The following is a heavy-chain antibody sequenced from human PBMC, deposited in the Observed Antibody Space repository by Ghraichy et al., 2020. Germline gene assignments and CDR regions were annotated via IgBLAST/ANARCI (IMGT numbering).Heavy chain of an antibody. J-gene: IGHJ6*02. D-gene: IGHD6-13*01. CDR1: GFTFSSYG. CDR3: ARDGGIAAADTKAPPNYYYYGMDV. Sequence: GSLNISCAASGFTFSSYGMHWVRQAPGKGLEWVAVIWYDGSNKYYADSVKGRFTISRDNSKNTLYLQMNSLRAEDTAVYYCARDGGIAAADTKAPPNYYYYGMDVWGQGTTVTVSS. V-gene: IGHV3-33*01. CDR2: IWYDGSNK.